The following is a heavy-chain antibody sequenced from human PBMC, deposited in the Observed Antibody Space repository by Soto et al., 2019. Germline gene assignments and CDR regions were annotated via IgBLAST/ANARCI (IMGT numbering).Heavy chain of an antibody. D-gene: IGHD3-9*01. V-gene: IGHV1-24*01. J-gene: IGHJ4*02. Sequence: ASVKVSCKVSGYTLTELSMHWVRQAPGKGLEWMGGFDPEDGETIYAQKFQGRVTMTEDTSTDTAYMELSSLRSEDTAVYYCATIRHYYDILTGYFGDYFDYWGQGTLVTVSS. CDR1: GYTLTELS. CDR2: FDPEDGET. CDR3: ATIRHYYDILTGYFGDYFDY.